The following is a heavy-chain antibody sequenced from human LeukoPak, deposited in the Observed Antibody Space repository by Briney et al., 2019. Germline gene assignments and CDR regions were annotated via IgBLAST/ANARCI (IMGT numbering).Heavy chain of an antibody. J-gene: IGHJ4*02. CDR1: GGSISSYY. Sequence: SETLSLTCTVSGGSISSYYWSWIRQPPGKGLEWIGYIYYSESTNYNPSLKSRVTISVDTSKNQFSLKRSSVTAADTAVYYCARGFRGPNFDYWGQGTLVTVSS. V-gene: IGHV4-59*08. D-gene: IGHD3-3*01. CDR3: ARGFRGPNFDY. CDR2: IYYSEST.